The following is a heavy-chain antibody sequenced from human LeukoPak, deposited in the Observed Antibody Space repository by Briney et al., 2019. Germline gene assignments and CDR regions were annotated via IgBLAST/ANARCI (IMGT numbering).Heavy chain of an antibody. J-gene: IGHJ3*02. CDR1: GGSISSGSYY. CDR3: AREFQYYYDSSGSGGIDI. V-gene: IGHV4-61*01. CDR2: IYYSGST. Sequence: PSQTLSLTCTVSGGSISSGSYYWSWIRQPPGKGLEWIGYIYYSGSTNYNPSLKSRVTISVDTSKNQFSLKLSSVTAADTAVYYCAREFQYYYDSSGSGGIDIWGQGTMVTVSS. D-gene: IGHD3-22*01.